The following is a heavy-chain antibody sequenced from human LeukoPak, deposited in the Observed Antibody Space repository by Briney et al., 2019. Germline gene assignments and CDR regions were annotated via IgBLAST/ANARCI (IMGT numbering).Heavy chain of an antibody. CDR1: GFTFSRYA. J-gene: IGHJ3*02. V-gene: IGHV3-64D*06. Sequence: GGSRRLSCSASGFTFSRYAMHWVRQAPGKGPEYVSAISSSGGSTYYADSVKGRFTISRDNSKDTLYLQMSSLRAEDTTVYYCVKSAGFDWLSPLDAFDIWGQGTMVTVSS. CDR3: VKSAGFDWLSPLDAFDI. CDR2: ISSSGGST. D-gene: IGHD3-9*01.